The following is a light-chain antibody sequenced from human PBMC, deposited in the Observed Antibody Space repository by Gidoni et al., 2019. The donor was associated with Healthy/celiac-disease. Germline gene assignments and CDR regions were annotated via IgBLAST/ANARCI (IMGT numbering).Light chain of an antibody. CDR1: QSVSSN. CDR3: QQYNNWPPVT. Sequence: EIVMTQSSATLSVSPGDRATLSCRASQSVSSNLAWYQQKPGQAPRLLIYGASTRAAGIPARFSGSGSGTEFTLTISSLQSEDFAVYYCQQYNNWPPVTFGQGTKVEIK. V-gene: IGKV3-15*01. J-gene: IGKJ1*01. CDR2: GAS.